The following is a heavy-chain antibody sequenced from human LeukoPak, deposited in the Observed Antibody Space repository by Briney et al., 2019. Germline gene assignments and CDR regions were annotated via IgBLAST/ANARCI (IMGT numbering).Heavy chain of an antibody. CDR3: ARDTRGYPSN. J-gene: IGHJ4*02. Sequence: GGSLRLSCAASGFTFSSYAMHWVRQAPGKGLEWVAVISYDGSNKYYADSVKGRFTISRDNSENTLYLQMNSLRAEDTAVYYCARDTRGYPSNWGQGTLVTVSS. CDR2: ISYDGSNK. D-gene: IGHD3-3*01. V-gene: IGHV3-30-3*01. CDR1: GFTFSSYA.